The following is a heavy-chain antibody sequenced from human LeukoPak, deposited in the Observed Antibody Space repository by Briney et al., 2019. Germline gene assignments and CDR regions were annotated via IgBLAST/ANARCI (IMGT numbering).Heavy chain of an antibody. Sequence: GGSLRLSCAASGFTFSDYSMNWVRQAPGKGLEWVSYIRSSTSTIYYTDSVKGRFTISRDNAKNLLYLQMNSLRAEDAAVYYCAKGYIIAGRQWYLDLWGRGTLVGVSS. V-gene: IGHV3-48*04. CDR3: AKGYIIAGRQWYLDL. D-gene: IGHD6-13*01. CDR1: GFTFSDYS. J-gene: IGHJ2*01. CDR2: IRSSTSTI.